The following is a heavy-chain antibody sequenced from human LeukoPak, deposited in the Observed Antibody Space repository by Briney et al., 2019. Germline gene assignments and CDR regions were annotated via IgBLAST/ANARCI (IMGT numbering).Heavy chain of an antibody. D-gene: IGHD6-19*01. Sequence: SETLSLTCAVYGGSFSGYYWSWIRQPPGKGLEWIGEINHSGSTNYSPSLKSRVTISVDTSKNQFSLKLSSVTAADTAVYYCARVARGWYGFGVDYWGQGTLVTVSS. V-gene: IGHV4-34*01. CDR1: GGSFSGYY. CDR2: INHSGST. CDR3: ARVARGWYGFGVDY. J-gene: IGHJ4*02.